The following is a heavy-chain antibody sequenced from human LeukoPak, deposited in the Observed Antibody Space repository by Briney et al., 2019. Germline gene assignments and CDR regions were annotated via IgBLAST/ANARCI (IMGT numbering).Heavy chain of an antibody. CDR1: GSTFSIYS. D-gene: IGHD2-21*01. CDR2: ISSSGSTI. J-gene: IGHJ4*02. V-gene: IGHV3-48*04. Sequence: GGSLRLSCAMSGSTFSIYSLNWVRQAPGKGPEWISYISSSGSTIYYADSVKGRFTVSRDNAKKSLYLQMNSLRAEDTAVYYCANLNLIPGEDYFDYWGQGTLVSVSS. CDR3: ANLNLIPGEDYFDY.